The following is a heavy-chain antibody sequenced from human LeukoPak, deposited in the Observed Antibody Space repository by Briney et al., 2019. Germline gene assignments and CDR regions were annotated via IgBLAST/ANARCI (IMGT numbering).Heavy chain of an antibody. Sequence: EASVKVSCKASGYTFTSYDINWVRQATGQGLEWMGWMNPNSGNTGYAQKFQGRVTMTRNTSISTAYMELSSLRSEDTAVYYCARVSAAGPLNFDYWGQGTLVTVSS. V-gene: IGHV1-8*01. J-gene: IGHJ4*02. D-gene: IGHD6-13*01. CDR3: ARVSAAGPLNFDY. CDR1: GYTFTSYD. CDR2: MNPNSGNT.